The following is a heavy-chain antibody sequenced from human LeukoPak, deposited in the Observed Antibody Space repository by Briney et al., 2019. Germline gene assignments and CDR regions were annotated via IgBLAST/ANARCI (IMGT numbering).Heavy chain of an antibody. J-gene: IGHJ6*01. D-gene: IGHD3-22*01. CDR2: ISGYGDST. CDR3: ALFPPSNYYDDSGSPGFYYFFGMDV. Sequence: PGGSLGLSCGASGFTFNTYAMSWVRQAPGKGLEWVSSISGYGDSTYYADSVKGRFTVSRDNSKDTLYLQMNSLRAEDTAVYYCALFPPSNYYDDSGSPGFYYFFGMDVWGLGTTVTVSS. V-gene: IGHV3-23*01. CDR1: GFTFNTYA.